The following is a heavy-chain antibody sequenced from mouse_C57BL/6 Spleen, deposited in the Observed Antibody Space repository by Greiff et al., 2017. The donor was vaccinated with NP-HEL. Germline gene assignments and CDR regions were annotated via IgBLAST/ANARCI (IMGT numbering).Heavy chain of an antibody. CDR2: IYPGSGNT. J-gene: IGHJ2*01. CDR3: ARERDYDGYFDY. V-gene: IGHV1-76*01. D-gene: IGHD2-3*01. CDR1: GYTFTDYY. Sequence: VQLQQSGAELVRPGASVKLSCKASGYTFTDYYINWVKQRPGQGLEWIARIYPGSGNTYYNEKFKGKATLTAEKSSSTAYMQLSSLTSEDSAVYFCARERDYDGYFDYWGQVTTLTVSS.